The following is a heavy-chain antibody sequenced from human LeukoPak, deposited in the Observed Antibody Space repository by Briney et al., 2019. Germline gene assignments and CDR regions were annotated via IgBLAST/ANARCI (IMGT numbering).Heavy chain of an antibody. Sequence: GGSLRLSCAASGFTFSSYGMHWVRQAPGKGLEWVAFIRYDGSNKYYADSVKGRFTISRDNSKNTLYLQMNSLRPEDTAVYYCARGRRTLIVGATRNAFDVWGQGTIVTVSS. CDR3: ARGRRTLIVGATRNAFDV. J-gene: IGHJ3*01. CDR2: IRYDGSNK. D-gene: IGHD1-26*01. CDR1: GFTFSSYG. V-gene: IGHV3-30*02.